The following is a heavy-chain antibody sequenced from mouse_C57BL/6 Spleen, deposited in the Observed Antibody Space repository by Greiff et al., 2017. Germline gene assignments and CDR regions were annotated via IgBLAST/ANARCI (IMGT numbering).Heavy chain of an antibody. CDR1: GYAFSSSW. J-gene: IGHJ4*01. CDR3: ARPVHEDYAIDY. CDR2: IYPGDGDT. Sequence: QVQLQQSGPELVKPGASVKISCKASGYAFSSSWLNWVKKRPGKGLEWIGRIYPGDGDTNYNGKFKGKATLTADKSSSTAYMQLSSLTSEDSAVYFCARPVHEDYAIDYWGQGTSVTVSS. V-gene: IGHV1-82*01.